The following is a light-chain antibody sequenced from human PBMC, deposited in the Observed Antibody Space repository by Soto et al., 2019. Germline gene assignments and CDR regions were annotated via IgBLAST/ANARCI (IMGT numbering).Light chain of an antibody. CDR2: GAS. Sequence: EIVMTQSPATLSVSAGERATLSCRASQSVSSNLAWYQQKPGQAPRLLIYGASTRATGIPARFSGSGSGTEFTLTISSLQPEDIATYYCQQYDNLALTFCGGTKVDNK. J-gene: IGKJ4*01. CDR1: QSVSSN. V-gene: IGKV3-15*01. CDR3: QQYDNLALT.